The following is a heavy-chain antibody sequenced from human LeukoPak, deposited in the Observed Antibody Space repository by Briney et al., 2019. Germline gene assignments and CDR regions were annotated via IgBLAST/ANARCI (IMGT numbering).Heavy chain of an antibody. D-gene: IGHD5-18*01. CDR3: ASGYSYGHSPMGDY. CDR2: IKQDGSEK. Sequence: GGSLRLSCAASGFTFSSYWMSWVRQAPGKGLEWVANIKQDGSEKYYVDSVKGRFTISRDNAKNSLYLQMNSLRAEDTAVYYCASGYSYGHSPMGDYWGQGTLVTVSS. V-gene: IGHV3-7*03. CDR1: GFTFSSYW. J-gene: IGHJ4*02.